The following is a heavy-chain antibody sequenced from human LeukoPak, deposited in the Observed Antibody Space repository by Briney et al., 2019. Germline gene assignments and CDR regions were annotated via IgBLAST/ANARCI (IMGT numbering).Heavy chain of an antibody. CDR1: GGSFSGYY. D-gene: IGHD6-13*01. V-gene: IGHV4-34*01. CDR2: INHSGST. Sequence: SETLSLTCAVYGGSFSGYYWSWIRQPPGKGLEWIGEINHSGSTNYKSSLKSRVTISVDTSKNQFSLKLSSVTAADTAVYYCAREYSSSWYYYFDYWGQGTLVTVSS. CDR3: AREYSSSWYYYFDY. J-gene: IGHJ4*02.